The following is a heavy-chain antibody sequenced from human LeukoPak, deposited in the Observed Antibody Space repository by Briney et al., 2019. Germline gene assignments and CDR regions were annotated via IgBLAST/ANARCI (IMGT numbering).Heavy chain of an antibody. CDR2: ISGSGGST. V-gene: IGHV3-23*01. CDR3: AKDSGGGGY. CDR1: GFTFSSYA. J-gene: IGHJ4*02. Sequence: GGSLRLSCAASGFTFSSYAMSWVRQAPGKGLEWVSAISGSGGSTYYTDSVKGRFTTSRDNSKNTLYLQMNSLRAEDTAIYYCAKDSGGGGYWGQGTLVTVSS. D-gene: IGHD5-12*01.